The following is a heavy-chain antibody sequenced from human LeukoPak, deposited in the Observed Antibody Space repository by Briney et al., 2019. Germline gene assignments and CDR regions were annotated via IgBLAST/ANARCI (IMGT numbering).Heavy chain of an antibody. D-gene: IGHD2-8*02. Sequence: ASETLSLTCAVYSGSFSAYYWNWIRQPPGKGLGWIGEINHRGSTNYNPSLKSRVTISLDTSKNQFSLKLSSLTAADTALYFCARSHLWRTGTFDIWGQGTMVTVS. CDR3: ARSHLWRTGTFDI. CDR2: INHRGST. J-gene: IGHJ3*02. V-gene: IGHV4-34*01. CDR1: SGSFSAYY.